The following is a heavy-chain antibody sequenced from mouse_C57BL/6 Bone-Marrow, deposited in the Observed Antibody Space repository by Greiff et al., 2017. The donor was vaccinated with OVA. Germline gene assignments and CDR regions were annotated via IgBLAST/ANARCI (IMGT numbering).Heavy chain of an antibody. D-gene: IGHD1-1*02. CDR1: GYAFSSYW. Sequence: QVQLKQSGAELVKPGASVKISCKASGYAFSSYWMNWVKQRPGKGLEWIGQIYPGDGDTNYNGKFKGKATLTADKSSSTAYMQLSSLTSEDSAVYFCASARWWYAMDNGGRGTSVTVSS. J-gene: IGHJ4*01. V-gene: IGHV1-80*01. CDR2: IYPGDGDT. CDR3: ASARWWYAMDN.